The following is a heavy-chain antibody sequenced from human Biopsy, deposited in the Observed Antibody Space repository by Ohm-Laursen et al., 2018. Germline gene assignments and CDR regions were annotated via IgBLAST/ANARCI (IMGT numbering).Heavy chain of an antibody. CDR3: AGIVLGPTNDAFDI. J-gene: IGHJ3*02. CDR1: GDSIRNYY. Sequence: SQTLSLTCTVSGDSIRNYYWSWIRQAAGKGLEWIGRIYPGGGTIYNPSLKSRVTMSVDTSKNHFSLNLYSVIAADTAVYYCAGIVLGPTNDAFDIWGQGTMVTVSS. CDR2: IYPGGGT. V-gene: IGHV4-4*07. D-gene: IGHD1-26*01.